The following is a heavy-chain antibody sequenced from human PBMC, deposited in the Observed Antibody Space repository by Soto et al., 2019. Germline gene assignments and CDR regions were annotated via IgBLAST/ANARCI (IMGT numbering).Heavy chain of an antibody. Sequence: SGAGRGGTVSSSGRQSDRQAPGRGLEWVALIWYDGSNKYYADSVKGRFTISRDNSKNTLYLQMSSLRAEDTAVYFRATAYCTTTPSHHSCGPAPPVSAPQ. J-gene: IGHJ5*01. CDR1: GGTVSSSG. V-gene: IGHV3-33*01. CDR2: IWYDGSNK. D-gene: IGHD2-8*01. CDR3: ATAYCTTTPSHHS.